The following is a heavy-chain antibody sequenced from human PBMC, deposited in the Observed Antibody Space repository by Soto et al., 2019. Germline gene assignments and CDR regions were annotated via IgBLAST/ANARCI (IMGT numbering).Heavy chain of an antibody. D-gene: IGHD3-22*01. CDR2: IIPIFGTA. Sequence: QVQLVQSGAEVKKPRSSVKVSCKASGGTFSSYTISWVRQAPGQGLEWMGGIIPIFGTANYAQKFQGRVTITADESTSTAYMELSSLRSEDTAVYYCAREGASGSHIGYWGQGTLVTVSS. CDR3: AREGASGSHIGY. V-gene: IGHV1-69*01. CDR1: GGTFSSYT. J-gene: IGHJ4*02.